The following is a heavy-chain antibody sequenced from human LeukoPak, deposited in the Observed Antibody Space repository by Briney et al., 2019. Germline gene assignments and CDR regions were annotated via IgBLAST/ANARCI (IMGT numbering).Heavy chain of an antibody. CDR1: GGSFSGYY. CDR3: SRPMWEPYYYIEV. Sequence: PLETLSLTCAVYGGSFSGYYCSWIRQPPGKGLEWIGEINHSGSTNYNPSLKSRVTISVNSSKNQFSLKLSSMSFTAAAGYFYSRPMWEPYYYIEVCGKGTTVTISS. CDR2: INHSGST. V-gene: IGHV4-34*01. D-gene: IGHD1-26*01. J-gene: IGHJ6*03.